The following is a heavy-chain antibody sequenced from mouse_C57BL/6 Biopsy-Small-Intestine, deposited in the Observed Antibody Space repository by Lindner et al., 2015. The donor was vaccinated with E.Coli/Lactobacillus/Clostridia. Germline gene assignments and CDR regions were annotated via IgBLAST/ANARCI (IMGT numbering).Heavy chain of an antibody. CDR2: IWTGGGT. V-gene: IGHV2-9-1*01. CDR1: GFSLTSYA. J-gene: IGHJ4*01. CDR3: ARNPLYYDYDGDAMDY. D-gene: IGHD2-4*01. Sequence: VQLQESGPGLVAPSQSLSITCTVSGFSLTSYAISWVRQPPGKGLEWLGVIWTGGGTNYNSALKSRLSIGKDNSKSQVFLKMNSLQTDDTARYYCARNPLYYDYDGDAMDYWGQGTSVTVSS.